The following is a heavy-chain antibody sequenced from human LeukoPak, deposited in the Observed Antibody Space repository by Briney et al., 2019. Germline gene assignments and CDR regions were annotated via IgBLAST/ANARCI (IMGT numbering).Heavy chain of an antibody. D-gene: IGHD2-2*02. V-gene: IGHV4-38-2*02. Sequence: SETLSLTCTVSGYSITSGYNWAWIRQPPGKVLEWIGSIYHSGSAYYNPSLKSRVTISVDTSKNRFSLKLSSVTAADTAVYHCVRYCSSTTCYTRAVDYWGQGTLVTVSS. CDR3: VRYCSSTTCYTRAVDY. J-gene: IGHJ4*02. CDR1: GYSITSGYN. CDR2: IYHSGSA.